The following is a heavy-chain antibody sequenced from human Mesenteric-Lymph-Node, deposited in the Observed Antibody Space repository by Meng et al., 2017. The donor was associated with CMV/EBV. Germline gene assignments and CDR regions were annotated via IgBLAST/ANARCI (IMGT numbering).Heavy chain of an antibody. V-gene: IGHV4-39*07. Sequence: SETLSLTCTVSGGSISSSSYYWGWIRQPPGKGLEWIGSIYYSGSTYYNPSLKSRVTISVDKVYNQISLRLFSVTAADTAIYYCARAMSTIGTANRPYYYYYGMDVWGQGTTVTVSS. CDR1: GGSISSSSYY. D-gene: IGHD1-1*01. CDR3: ARAMSTIGTANRPYYYYYGMDV. CDR2: IYYSGST. J-gene: IGHJ6*02.